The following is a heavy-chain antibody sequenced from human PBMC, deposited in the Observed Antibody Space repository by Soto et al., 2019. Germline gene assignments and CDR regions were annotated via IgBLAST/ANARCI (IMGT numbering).Heavy chain of an antibody. CDR3: ARVGLVAAHHPPYYMDV. V-gene: IGHV4-31*03. D-gene: IGHD2-15*01. CDR1: GGSISSGGYY. Sequence: SETLSLTCTVSGGSISSGGYYWSWIRQHPGKGLEWIGYIYYSGSTYYNPSLKSRVTISVDTSKNQFSLKLSSVTAADTAVYYCARVGLVAAHHPPYYMDVWGKGTTVTVSS. CDR2: IYYSGST. J-gene: IGHJ6*03.